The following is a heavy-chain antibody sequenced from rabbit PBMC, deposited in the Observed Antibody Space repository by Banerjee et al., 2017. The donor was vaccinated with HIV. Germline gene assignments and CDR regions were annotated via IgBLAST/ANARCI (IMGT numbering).Heavy chain of an antibody. Sequence: QEQLEESGGDLVQPEGSLTLTCTASGLDFSSSYYMCWVRQAPGKGLELIACIYSSNGDKWYASWVNGRFTISRSTSLNTVDLKMTSLTVADTATYFCGRDRDGDAGYGSLALWGPGTLVTVS. CDR1: GLDFSSSYY. CDR3: GRDRDGDAGYGSLAL. J-gene: IGHJ4*01. D-gene: IGHD6-1*01. V-gene: IGHV1S43*01. CDR2: IYSSNGDK.